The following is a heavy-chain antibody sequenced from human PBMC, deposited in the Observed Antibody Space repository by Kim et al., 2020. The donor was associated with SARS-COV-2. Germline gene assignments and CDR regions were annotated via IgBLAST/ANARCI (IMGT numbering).Heavy chain of an antibody. CDR1: GGSISSSSYY. CDR2: IYYSGST. Sequence: SETLSLTCTVSGGSISSSSYYWGWIRQPPGKGLEWIGSIYYSGSTYYNPSLKSRVTISVDTSKNQFSLKLSSVTAADTAVYYCARLDYDFWSGPRAAFDYWGQGTLVTVSS. D-gene: IGHD3-3*01. CDR3: ARLDYDFWSGPRAAFDY. V-gene: IGHV4-39*01. J-gene: IGHJ4*02.